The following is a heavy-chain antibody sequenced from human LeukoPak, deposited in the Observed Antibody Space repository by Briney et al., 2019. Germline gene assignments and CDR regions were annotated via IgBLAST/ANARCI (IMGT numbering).Heavy chain of an antibody. CDR1: GGSISSYY. D-gene: IGHD6-19*01. Sequence: SETLSLTCTVSGGSISSYYWSWIRQPPGKGLEWIGYIYYSGSTNYNPSLKSRVTISVDTSKNQFSLKLSSVTAADTAVYYCARSMAVAGDWFDPWGQGTLVTVSS. CDR2: IYYSGST. V-gene: IGHV4-59*01. J-gene: IGHJ5*02. CDR3: ARSMAVAGDWFDP.